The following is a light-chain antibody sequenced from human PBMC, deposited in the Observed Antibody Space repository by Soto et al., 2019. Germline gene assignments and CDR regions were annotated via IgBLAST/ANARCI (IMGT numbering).Light chain of an antibody. V-gene: IGLV2-14*01. CDR2: EVS. J-gene: IGLJ3*02. CDR3: SSKSSGSTPML. CDR1: SSDVGGYRF. Sequence: QSALTQPASVSGSPGQSITISCTGTSSDVGGYRFVSWYQHHPGEAPKLIIYEVSNRPSGVSSRFSGSKSGNTASLTISGLQAEDESFYYCSSKSSGSTPMLFGGGTKLTVL.